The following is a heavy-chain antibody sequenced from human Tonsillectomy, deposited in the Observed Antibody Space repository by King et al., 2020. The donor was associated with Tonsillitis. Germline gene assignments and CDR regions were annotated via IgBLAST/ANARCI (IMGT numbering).Heavy chain of an antibody. J-gene: IGHJ6*02. V-gene: IGHV1-2*02. Sequence: QLVQSGAEVKKPGASVKVSCKASGYTFTGYYIHWVRQAPGQGLEWMGWINPNSGGTKYAQTFQGRVTMTRETSISTAYMELSRLRSDDTAVYYCAGHISSSSYFYYGMDVWGQGTTVTVSS. D-gene: IGHD6-6*01. CDR1: GYTFTGYY. CDR3: AGHISSSSYFYYGMDV. CDR2: INPNSGGT.